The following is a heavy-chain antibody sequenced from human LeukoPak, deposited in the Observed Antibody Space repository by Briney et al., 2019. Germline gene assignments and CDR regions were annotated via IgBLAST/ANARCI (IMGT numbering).Heavy chain of an antibody. V-gene: IGHV3-30*02. Sequence: SGGSLRLSCAASGFTFSSYGMHWVRLPPGKGLDWVAFIWSGGSKTYYADSVKGRFTISRDNSKNTLFLQMNSLRTEDTAVYYCAKSGGSNDFNYWGRGTLVTVSS. CDR3: AKSGGSNDFNY. CDR1: GFTFSSYG. D-gene: IGHD3-10*01. J-gene: IGHJ4*02. CDR2: IWSGGSKT.